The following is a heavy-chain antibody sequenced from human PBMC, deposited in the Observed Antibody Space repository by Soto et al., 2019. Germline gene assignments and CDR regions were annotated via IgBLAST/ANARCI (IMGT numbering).Heavy chain of an antibody. D-gene: IGHD2-2*01. CDR2: IIPIFGTA. J-gene: IGHJ6*02. CDR3: AGYLKDIVVVPAALDYYYYGTDV. Sequence: SVKVSCKASGGTFSSYAISWVRQAPGQGLEWMGGIIPIFGTANYAQKFQGRVTITADESTSTAYMELSSLRSEDTAVYYCAGYLKDIVVVPAALDYYYYGTDVWGQGTTVTVSS. CDR1: GGTFSSYA. V-gene: IGHV1-69*13.